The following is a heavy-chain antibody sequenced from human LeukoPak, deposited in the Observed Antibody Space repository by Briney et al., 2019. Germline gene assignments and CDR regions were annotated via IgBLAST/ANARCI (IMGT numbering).Heavy chain of an antibody. CDR1: GGSISSGSYY. CDR2: IYTSGST. D-gene: IGHD3-16*01. V-gene: IGHV4-61*02. J-gene: IGHJ3*02. Sequence: SQTLSLTCTVSGGSISSGSYYWSWIRQPAGKGLEWIGRIYTSGSTNYNPSLKSRVTISVDTSKNQFSLKLSSVTAADTAVYYCARTQGGGDAFDIWGQGTMVTVSS. CDR3: ARTQGGGDAFDI.